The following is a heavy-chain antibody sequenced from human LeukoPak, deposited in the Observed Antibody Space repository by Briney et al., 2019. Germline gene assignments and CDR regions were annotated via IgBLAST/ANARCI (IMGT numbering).Heavy chain of an antibody. CDR2: ISGSGGST. V-gene: IGHV3-23*01. CDR1: GFTFSSYA. D-gene: IGHD6-19*01. Sequence: PGGSLRLSCAASGFTFSSYAMSWVRQAPGKGPEWVSAISGSGGSTYYADSVKGRFTISRDNSKNTLYLQMNSLRAEDTAVYYCAKSEGIAVAGSADYWGQGTLVTVSS. CDR3: AKSEGIAVAGSADY. J-gene: IGHJ4*02.